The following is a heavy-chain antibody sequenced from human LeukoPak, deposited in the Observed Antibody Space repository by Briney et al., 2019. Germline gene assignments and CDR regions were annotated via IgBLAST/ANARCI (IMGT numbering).Heavy chain of an antibody. CDR1: GYTFTGYY. CDR3: ARDGSSWYAVGWFDP. D-gene: IGHD6-13*01. J-gene: IGHJ5*02. Sequence: ASVKVSCKASGYTFTGYYMHWVRQAPGQGLEWMGWINPNSGGTNYAQKFQGRVTMTRDTSISTAYMVLSRLRSDDTAVYYCARDGSSWYAVGWFDPWGQGTLVTVSS. CDR2: INPNSGGT. V-gene: IGHV1-2*02.